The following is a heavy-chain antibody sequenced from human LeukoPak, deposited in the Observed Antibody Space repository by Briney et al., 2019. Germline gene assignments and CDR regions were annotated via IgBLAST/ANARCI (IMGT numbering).Heavy chain of an antibody. J-gene: IGHJ4*02. Sequence: ASVTVSCKASGYTFTGYYMHWLRQAPGQGLEWMGWINPNSGGTNYAQKLQGRVTITRDTSISTAYMELSRLRSDDTAVYYCARVFKGHSSVSTTWNYWGQGTLVTVSS. CDR1: GYTFTGYY. V-gene: IGHV1-2*02. CDR2: INPNSGGT. CDR3: ARVFKGHSSVSTTWNY. D-gene: IGHD6-19*01.